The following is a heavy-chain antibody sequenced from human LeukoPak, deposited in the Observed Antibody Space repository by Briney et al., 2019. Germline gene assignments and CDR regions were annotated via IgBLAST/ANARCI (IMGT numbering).Heavy chain of an antibody. J-gene: IGHJ3*02. CDR1: GYSFTTYW. D-gene: IGHD6-13*01. CDR2: IYPGDSDT. CDR3: GRIPAAGSLKGSFDI. V-gene: IGHV5-51*01. Sequence: GESLKISCKGSGYSFTTYWVGWVRQMPGKGLEWMGIIYPGDSDTTYSPSFQGQVTISADKSISTAYLQWSSLKASDSAMYYCGRIPAAGSLKGSFDIWGQGTMVTVSS.